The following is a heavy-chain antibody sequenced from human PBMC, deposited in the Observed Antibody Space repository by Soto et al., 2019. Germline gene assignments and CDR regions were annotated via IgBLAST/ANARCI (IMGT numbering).Heavy chain of an antibody. J-gene: IGHJ4*02. Sequence: EVQLVESGGGLVQPGGSLRLSCEASGFTFRSHWMHWVRQAPGKGLVWVSRIESDGKSTGYADSERGRYTISRDNAKNTLYLQMGSLRAEDTAVYYCAREGADHKDYFDYWGQGTLVTVSS. CDR1: GFTFRSHW. CDR3: AREGADHKDYFDY. CDR2: IESDGKST. V-gene: IGHV3-74*01.